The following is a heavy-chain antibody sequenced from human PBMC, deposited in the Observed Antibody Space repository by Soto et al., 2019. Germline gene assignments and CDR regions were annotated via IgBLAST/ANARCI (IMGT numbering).Heavy chain of an antibody. CDR3: ARFGRTYGVGYYYYYGMDV. CDR1: GGSFSGYY. D-gene: IGHD4-17*01. J-gene: IGHJ6*02. CDR2: INHSGST. V-gene: IGHV4-34*01. Sequence: SEPLSLTCAVYGGSFSGYYWSWILQPLGKGLEWIGEINHSGSTNYNPSLKSRVTISVDTSKNQFSLKLSSVTAADTAVSYCARFGRTYGVGYYYYYGMDVWGQGTTVTVSS.